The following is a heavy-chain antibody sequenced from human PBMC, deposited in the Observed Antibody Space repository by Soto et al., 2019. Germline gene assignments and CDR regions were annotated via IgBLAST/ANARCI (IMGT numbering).Heavy chain of an antibody. CDR3: AKGLYGGNSYLARGVDY. D-gene: IGHD2-15*01. Sequence: GGSLRLSCAASGFTFSSYGMHWVRQAPGKGLEWVAVISYDGSNKYYADSVKGRFTISRDNSKNTLYLQMNSLRAEDTAVYYCAKGLYGGNSYLARGVDYWGQGTLVTVSS. V-gene: IGHV3-30*18. CDR2: ISYDGSNK. J-gene: IGHJ4*02. CDR1: GFTFSSYG.